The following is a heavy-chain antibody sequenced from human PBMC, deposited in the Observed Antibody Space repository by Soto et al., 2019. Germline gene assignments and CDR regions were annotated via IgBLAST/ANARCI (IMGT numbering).Heavy chain of an antibody. CDR2: IYPGDSET. CDR3: ARLPGPADAFDL. Sequence: EVQLLQSGAEVKKPGESLKISCQGSGYSFTTDWIGWVRQVPGKGLEWLGIIYPGDSETRYSPSLEGPVTMSVDKSLSSAYLEWTTVEASDSATYYCARLPGPADAFDLWGQGTVVTVSS. V-gene: IGHV5-51*01. CDR1: GYSFTTDW. J-gene: IGHJ3*01.